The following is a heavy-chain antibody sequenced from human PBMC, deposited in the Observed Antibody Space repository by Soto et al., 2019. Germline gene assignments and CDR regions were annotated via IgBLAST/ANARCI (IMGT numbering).Heavy chain of an antibody. J-gene: IGHJ2*01. D-gene: IGHD2-2*02. CDR2: ISGSGGST. Sequence: GKGLEWVSAISGSGGSTYYADSVKGRFTISRDNSKNTLYLQMNSLRAEDTVVYYYGKHRAIHSFPTRRSSDL. CDR3: GKHRAIHSFPTRRSSDL. V-gene: IGHV3-23*01.